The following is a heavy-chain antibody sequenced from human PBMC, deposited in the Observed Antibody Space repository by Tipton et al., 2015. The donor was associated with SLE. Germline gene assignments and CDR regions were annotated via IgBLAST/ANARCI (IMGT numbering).Heavy chain of an antibody. J-gene: IGHJ3*02. CDR2: IIPIFGTA. Sequence: QSGPEVKKPGSSVKVSCKASGGTFSSYAISWVRQAPGQGLEWMGGIIPIFGTANYAQKFQGRVTITTDESTSTAYMELSSLRSEDTAVYYCARGRDIVVVVAALDAFDIWGQGTMVTVSS. V-gene: IGHV1-69*05. CDR1: GGTFSSYA. CDR3: ARGRDIVVVVAALDAFDI. D-gene: IGHD2-15*01.